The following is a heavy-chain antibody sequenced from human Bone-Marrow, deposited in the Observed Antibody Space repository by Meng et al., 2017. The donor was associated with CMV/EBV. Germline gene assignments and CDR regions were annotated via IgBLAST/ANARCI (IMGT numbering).Heavy chain of an antibody. D-gene: IGHD6-6*01. Sequence: SVKVSCKASGGTFSSYAISWVRQAPGQGLEWMGGIIPILGIANYAQKFQGRVTITADKSTSTAYMELSSLRSEDTAVYYCARSGYNTYSSSSTNFDYWGQGTLVTVSS. CDR1: GGTFSSYA. J-gene: IGHJ4*02. V-gene: IGHV1-69*10. CDR2: IIPILGIA. CDR3: ARSGYNTYSSSSTNFDY.